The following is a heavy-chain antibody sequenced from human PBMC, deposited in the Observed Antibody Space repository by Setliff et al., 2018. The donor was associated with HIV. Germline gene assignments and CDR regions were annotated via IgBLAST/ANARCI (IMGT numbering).Heavy chain of an antibody. J-gene: IGHJ3*02. CDR3: ARAAAYFNFWTGYHPHAFDI. Sequence: PGGSLRLSCAASGFTFSAYSMSWVRQAPGKGLEWVANIKQDGSERYYVDSVKGRFTISRDNTNNSLYLHMNSLRAEDAAVYYCARAAAYFNFWTGYHPHAFDIWGQGTMVTVSS. CDR1: GFTFSAYS. CDR2: IKQDGSER. D-gene: IGHD3-3*01. V-gene: IGHV3-7*01.